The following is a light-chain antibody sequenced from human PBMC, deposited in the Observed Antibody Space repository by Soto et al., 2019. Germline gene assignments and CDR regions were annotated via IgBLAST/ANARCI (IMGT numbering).Light chain of an antibody. CDR1: QGISNY. CDR3: QKYTNVPA. Sequence: DIQMTQSPSSLSASVGDRVTITCRASQGISNYLAWYHQIPGKVPKLLISAASTLQSGVPSRFSGSGSGTDFTLTISSLKPGDVATYYCQKYTNVPAFGGGTKVEIK. CDR2: AAS. V-gene: IGKV1-27*01. J-gene: IGKJ4*01.